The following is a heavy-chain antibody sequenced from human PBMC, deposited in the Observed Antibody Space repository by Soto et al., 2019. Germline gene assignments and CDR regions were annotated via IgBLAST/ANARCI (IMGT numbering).Heavy chain of an antibody. V-gene: IGHV4-39*02. D-gene: IGHD5-12*01. J-gene: IGHJ6*02. CDR1: GGSISSSSYY. Sequence: SETLSLTCTVSGGSISSSSYYWGWIRQPPGKGLEWIGSIYYSGSTYYNPSLKSRVTISVDTSKNQFSLKLSSVTAADTAVYYCAKDGQRWLQLVSAMDVWGQGTTVTVSS. CDR2: IYYSGST. CDR3: AKDGQRWLQLVSAMDV.